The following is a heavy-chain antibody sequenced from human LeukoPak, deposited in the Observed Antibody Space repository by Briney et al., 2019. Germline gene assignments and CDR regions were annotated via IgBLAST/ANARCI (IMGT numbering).Heavy chain of an antibody. CDR3: ASDRGGYSSGWYWFDP. J-gene: IGHJ5*02. CDR2: VNTTNDNT. Sequence: ASVKVSYKASGYTFPNYAMHWVRQAPGQRREWMGWVNTTNDNTKYSKKFQGRVTITRDTSTSKAYMELSRRRSEDTAVYYCASDRGGYSSGWYWFDPWGQATLVTVSS. D-gene: IGHD6-19*01. CDR1: GYTFPNYA. V-gene: IGHV1-3*04.